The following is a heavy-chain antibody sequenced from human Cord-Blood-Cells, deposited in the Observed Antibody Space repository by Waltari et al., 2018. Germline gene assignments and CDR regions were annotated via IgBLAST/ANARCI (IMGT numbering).Heavy chain of an antibody. D-gene: IGHD6-13*01. V-gene: IGHV3-33*01. CDR1: GFTFSSHG. Sequence: QVQLVESGGGVVQPGRSLRLSCAASGFTFSSHGMHWVRQGPGKGLEWVAVIWYDGSNKYYADSVKGRFTISRDNSKNTLYLQMNSLRAEDTAVYYCARAGSHSSSWFDYWGQGTLVTVSS. J-gene: IGHJ4*02. CDR3: ARAGSHSSSWFDY. CDR2: IWYDGSNK.